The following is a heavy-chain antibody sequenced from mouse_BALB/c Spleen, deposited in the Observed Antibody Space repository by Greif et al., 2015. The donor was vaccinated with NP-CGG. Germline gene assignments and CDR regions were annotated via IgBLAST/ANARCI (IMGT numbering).Heavy chain of an antibody. Sequence: LQESGPGLVAPSQSLSITCTVSGFSLTSYGVHWVRQPPGKGLEWLGVIWAGGSTNYNSALMSRLSISKDNSKSXVFLKMNSLQTDDTAMYYCANLWSFYAMDYWGQGTSVTVSS. CDR1: GFSLTSYG. V-gene: IGHV2-9*02. J-gene: IGHJ4*01. CDR2: IWAGGST. D-gene: IGHD1-1*02. CDR3: ANLWSFYAMDY.